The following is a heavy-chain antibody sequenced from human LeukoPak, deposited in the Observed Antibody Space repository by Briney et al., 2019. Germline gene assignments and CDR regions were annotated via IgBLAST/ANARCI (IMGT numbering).Heavy chain of an antibody. CDR3: AKVGEASSGWYTGWFDP. Sequence: GASLRLSCAVSGFTFSSYAMNWVRQAPGKGLEWVSGLSGSGDTTRYAESVNGRFTISRDNSKNTVYLQINSLRAEDTAVYYCAKVGEASSGWYTGWFDPWGQGTLVTVSS. CDR1: GFTFSSYA. J-gene: IGHJ5*02. CDR2: LSGSGDTT. D-gene: IGHD6-19*01. V-gene: IGHV3-23*01.